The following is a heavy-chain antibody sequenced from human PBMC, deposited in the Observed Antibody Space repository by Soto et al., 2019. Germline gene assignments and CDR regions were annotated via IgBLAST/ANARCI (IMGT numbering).Heavy chain of an antibody. CDR2: IYYTGTV. CDR3: ARTSRLKTGQRDY. V-gene: IGHV4-28*05. Sequence: QLHLQESGPGLVKPSDTLSLTCAVPGYSIGTYNWWAWIRQPPGKGLEWIGYIYYTGTVYYNLSLKNRVSMSVDTARDQFSLRLSSVTAADTAVYYCARTSRLKTGQRDYWGPGALVTVSS. CDR1: GYSIGTYNW. D-gene: IGHD3-9*01. J-gene: IGHJ4*02.